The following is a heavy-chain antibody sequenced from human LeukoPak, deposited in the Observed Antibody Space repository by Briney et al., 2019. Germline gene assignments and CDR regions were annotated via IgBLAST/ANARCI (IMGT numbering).Heavy chain of an antibody. Sequence: GGSLRLSCAASGFTFDDYGMSWVRQAPGNGLEWLSGINWNGGSAYYADSLKGRFTISRDNAKNSLYLHMNSLRAEDTALCFCARDSGDYPQTRYYFDYWGQGTLVTVSS. CDR2: INWNGGSA. V-gene: IGHV3-20*04. CDR3: ARDSGDYPQTRYYFDY. D-gene: IGHD4-17*01. J-gene: IGHJ4*02. CDR1: GFTFDDYG.